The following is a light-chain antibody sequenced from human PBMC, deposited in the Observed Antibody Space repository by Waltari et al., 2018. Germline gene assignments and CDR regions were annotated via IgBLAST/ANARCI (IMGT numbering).Light chain of an antibody. CDR1: SNDVGGYND. V-gene: IGLV2-11*01. CDR2: DVN. Sequence: QAALTQPPSVSKSLGQAVTISCTGTSNDVGGYNDVSWYQQYPGTAPRLGIYDVNIRPAGVAGRLSCDKSGKTASLTIAGLQAEDEADYYCLSFRGGNTWVFGGGTRLTVL. J-gene: IGLJ2*01. CDR3: LSFRGGNTWV.